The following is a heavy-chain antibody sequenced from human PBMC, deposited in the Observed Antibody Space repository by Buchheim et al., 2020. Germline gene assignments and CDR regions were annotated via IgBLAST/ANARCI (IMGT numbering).Heavy chain of an antibody. V-gene: IGHV3-23*04. CDR3: AKPHYDFWSGYTRYYFDY. CDR2: ISGSGGST. D-gene: IGHD3-3*01. J-gene: IGHJ4*02. Sequence: EVQLVESGGGLVQPGGSLRLSCAASGFTFSSYAMSWVRQAPGKGLEWVSAISGSGGSTYYADSVKGRFTISRDNTKNTLYLQINSLRAEDTAVYYCAKPHYDFWSGYTRYYFDYWGQGTL. CDR1: GFTFSSYA.